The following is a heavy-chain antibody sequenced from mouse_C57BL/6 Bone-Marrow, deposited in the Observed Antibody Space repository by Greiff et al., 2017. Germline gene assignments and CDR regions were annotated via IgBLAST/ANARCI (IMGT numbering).Heavy chain of an antibody. CDR2: IDPSDSET. Sequence: QVQLLQPGAELVRPGSSVKLSCKASGYTFTSYWMHWVKQRPIQGLEWIGNIDPSDSETHYNQKFKDKATLTVDKSSSTAYMQLSSLTSDDYAVYYCARSRDYFDYWGQGTTLTVSS. D-gene: IGHD1-1*01. CDR3: ARSRDYFDY. J-gene: IGHJ2*01. CDR1: GYTFTSYW. V-gene: IGHV1-52*01.